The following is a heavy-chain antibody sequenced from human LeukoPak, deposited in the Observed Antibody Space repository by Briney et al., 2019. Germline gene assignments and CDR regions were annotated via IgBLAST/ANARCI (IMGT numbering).Heavy chain of an antibody. D-gene: IGHD1-26*01. CDR1: GFIFSTHG. CDR3: AKVGRGYPTSWWYFDV. Sequence: GGSLRLSCGASGFIFSTHGMHWVRQAPGKGLEGVAVISYDGKTEYYADSVRGRFTISRDNSKNTVYLQVNSLRAEDTAVYYCAKVGRGYPTSWWYFDVWGRGTLVTVSS. V-gene: IGHV3-30*18. J-gene: IGHJ2*01. CDR2: ISYDGKTE.